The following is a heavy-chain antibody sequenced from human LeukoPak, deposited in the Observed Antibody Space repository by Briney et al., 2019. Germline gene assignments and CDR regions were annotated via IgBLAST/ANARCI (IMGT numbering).Heavy chain of an antibody. V-gene: IGHV4-31*03. CDR2: IYYSGST. CDR3: ARAPYSSGWYGDAFDI. D-gene: IGHD6-19*01. J-gene: IGHJ3*02. CDR1: GGSISSGGYY. Sequence: PSQTLPLTCTVSGGSISSGGYYWSWIRQHPGKGLEWIGYIYYSGSTYYNPSLKSRVTISVDTSKNQFSLKLGSVTAADTAVYYCARAPYSSGWYGDAFDIWGQGTMVTVSS.